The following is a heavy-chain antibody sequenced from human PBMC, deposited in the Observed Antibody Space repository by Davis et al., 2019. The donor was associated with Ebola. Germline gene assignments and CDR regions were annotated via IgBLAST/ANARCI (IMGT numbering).Heavy chain of an antibody. CDR3: ARDRFYGSGSYYSDY. Sequence: PGGSLRLSCAASGFTFSRRSMNWVRQAPGKGLEWVSSISSSSSDTYYADSVKGRFTISRDNSKNTLYLQMNSLRAEDTAVYYCARDRFYGSGSYYSDYWGQGTLVTVSS. D-gene: IGHD3-10*01. CDR1: GFTFSRRS. J-gene: IGHJ4*02. CDR2: ISSSSSDT. V-gene: IGHV3-21*01.